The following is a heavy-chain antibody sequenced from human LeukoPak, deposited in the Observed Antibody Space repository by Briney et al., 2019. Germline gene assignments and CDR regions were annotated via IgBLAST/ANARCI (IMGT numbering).Heavy chain of an antibody. CDR1: GYTFTGYY. V-gene: IGHV1-2*02. Sequence: ASVKVSCKASGYTFTGYYMHWVRQAPGQGLEWMGWINPNSGGTNYAQKFQGRVTMTRDTSISTAYMELSRLRSDDTAVYYCARCSHLYCSSTSCEDWGQGTLVTVSS. J-gene: IGHJ4*02. CDR2: INPNSGGT. D-gene: IGHD2-2*01. CDR3: ARCSHLYCSSTSCED.